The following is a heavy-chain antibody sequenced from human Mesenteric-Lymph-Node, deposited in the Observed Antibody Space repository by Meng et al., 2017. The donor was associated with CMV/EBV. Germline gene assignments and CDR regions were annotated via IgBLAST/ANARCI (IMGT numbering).Heavy chain of an antibody. V-gene: IGHV3-7*01. Sequence: GGSLRLSCVASGFTFSTYGMTWVRQAPGKGLEWVANIKQDGSAKYYVDSVKGRFTISRDNAKNSLYLQMNSLRAEDTAVYFCARDSAYDYDSSGYGTYYYYYGMDVWGQGTTVTVSS. CDR3: ARDSAYDYDSSGYGTYYYYYGMDV. J-gene: IGHJ6*02. CDR2: IKQDGSAK. CDR1: GFTFSTYG. D-gene: IGHD3-22*01.